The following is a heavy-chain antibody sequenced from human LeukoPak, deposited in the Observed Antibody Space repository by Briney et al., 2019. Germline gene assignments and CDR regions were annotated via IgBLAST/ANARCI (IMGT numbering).Heavy chain of an antibody. D-gene: IGHD6-13*01. V-gene: IGHV4-59*06. CDR2: IYYSGTT. CDR1: GGSISSYY. J-gene: IGHJ4*02. CDR3: ASIVAGGLYFDY. Sequence: SETLSLTCTVSGGSISSYYWSWIRQHPGKGLEWIGYIYYSGTTYYNPSLKSRVTISVDTSQNQFSLKLSSVTAADTAVFYCASIVAGGLYFDYWGQGTLVTVSS.